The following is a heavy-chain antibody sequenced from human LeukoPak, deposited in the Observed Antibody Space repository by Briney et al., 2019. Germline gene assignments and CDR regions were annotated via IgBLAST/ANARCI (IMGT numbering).Heavy chain of an antibody. CDR1: GFTVSSNY. CDR3: AVDILTGCYRAGFDH. Sequence: GGSLRLSCAASGFTVSSNYMSWVRQAPGKGLEWVSLIYSGGSTYYADSVKGRFTISRDNSKNTLYLQMNSLRVEDTAVYYCAVDILTGCYRAGFDHWGQGTLVTVSS. CDR2: IYSGGST. J-gene: IGHJ4*02. V-gene: IGHV3-53*01. D-gene: IGHD3-9*01.